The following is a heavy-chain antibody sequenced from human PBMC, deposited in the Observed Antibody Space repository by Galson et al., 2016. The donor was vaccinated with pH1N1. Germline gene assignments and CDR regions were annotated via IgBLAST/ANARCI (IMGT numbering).Heavy chain of an antibody. D-gene: IGHD3-9*01. CDR2: INQDGDKK. Sequence: PRLSCAASGFNFSSYWMQWVRQAPGKGLQWVANINQDGDKKYYVGSVEGRFTISRDNAKNSLYLQMNNLRDEDTAMYFCARRYFDYWGQGALVTVSS. V-gene: IGHV3-7*01. CDR3: ARRYFDY. J-gene: IGHJ4*02. CDR1: GFNFSSYW.